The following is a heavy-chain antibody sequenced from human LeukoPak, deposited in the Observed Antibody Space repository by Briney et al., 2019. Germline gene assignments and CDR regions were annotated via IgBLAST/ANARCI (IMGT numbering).Heavy chain of an antibody. J-gene: IGHJ3*02. CDR3: AREAVQGSYAFDI. V-gene: IGHV4-34*01. Sequence: SETLSLTCAVYGGSFSGYYWSWIRQPPGKGLEWIGEMNHSGSTRYSPSLKSRATISEDTSKNQFALKLSSVTAAYTAVYYCAREAVQGSYAFDIWGQGTMVTVSS. CDR2: MNHSGST. CDR1: GGSFSGYY.